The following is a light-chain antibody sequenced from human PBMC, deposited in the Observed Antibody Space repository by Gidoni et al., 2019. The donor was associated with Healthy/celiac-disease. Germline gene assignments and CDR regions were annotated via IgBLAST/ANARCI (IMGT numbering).Light chain of an antibody. Sequence: ELVLTQSPGTLSLSPGERATLSCRASQSVSSSYLAWYQQKPGQAPRLLIYGASSRATGIPDRFRGSGSGTDFTLTISRLEPEDSAVYYCQQYGSSPPVTFGPGTKVDIK. J-gene: IGKJ3*01. CDR2: GAS. CDR3: QQYGSSPPVT. CDR1: QSVSSSY. V-gene: IGKV3-20*01.